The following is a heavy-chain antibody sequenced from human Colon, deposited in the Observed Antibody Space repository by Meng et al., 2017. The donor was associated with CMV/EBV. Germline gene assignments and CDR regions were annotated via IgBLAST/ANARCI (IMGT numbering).Heavy chain of an antibody. J-gene: IGHJ6*02. CDR1: GFTLRNYN. Sequence: GESLKISCAVSGFTLRNYNMNWVRQAPAKGLEWDSSISSTGHDMFYADSVKGRFTISTDNAKNTVYLEMNSLTAEDTAVYYCARDGVRITIFGVDLYGMDVWGQGTAVTVSS. D-gene: IGHD3-3*01. V-gene: IGHV3-21*01. CDR3: ARDGVRITIFGVDLYGMDV. CDR2: ISSTGHDM.